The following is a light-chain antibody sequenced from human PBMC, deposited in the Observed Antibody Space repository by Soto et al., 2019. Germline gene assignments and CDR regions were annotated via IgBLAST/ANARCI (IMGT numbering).Light chain of an antibody. CDR2: EVN. J-gene: IGLJ1*01. CDR1: SIDVGGYNY. CDR3: SSYAGSRNV. V-gene: IGLV2-8*01. Sequence: QSVLTQPPAASWSPGQSVAISCTETSIDVGGYNYVSWYQQHPGKAPKLMIYEVNKRPSGVPDRFSASKSGNTASLTVSGLHAEDEADYYCSSYAGSRNVFGTGTKVTVL.